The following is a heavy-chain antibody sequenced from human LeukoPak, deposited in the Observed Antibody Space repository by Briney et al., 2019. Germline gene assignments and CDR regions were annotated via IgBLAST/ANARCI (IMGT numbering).Heavy chain of an antibody. CDR1: GYTFTSYA. D-gene: IGHD2-2*01. CDR3: AIDGGLVPAAMLDDY. Sequence: AASVKVSCKASGYTFTSYAMNWVRQAPGQGLEWMGWNNTNTGNPTYAQGFTGRFVFSLDTSVSTAYLQISSLKAEDTAVYYCAIDGGLVPAAMLDDYWGQGTLVTVSS. J-gene: IGHJ4*02. V-gene: IGHV7-4-1*02. CDR2: NNTNTGNP.